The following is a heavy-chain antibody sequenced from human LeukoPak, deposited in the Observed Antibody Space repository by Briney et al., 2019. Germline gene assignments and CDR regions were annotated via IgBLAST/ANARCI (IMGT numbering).Heavy chain of an antibody. CDR3: VLFGDYESPDGFDI. Sequence: GRSLRLSCAASGFTFSSYGMHWVRQAPGKGLEWVAVISYDGSNKYYADSVKGRFTISRDNSKNTLYLQMNSLRAGDTAVYYCVLFGDYESPDGFDIWGQGTMVTVSS. J-gene: IGHJ3*02. V-gene: IGHV3-30*03. CDR1: GFTFSSYG. CDR2: ISYDGSNK. D-gene: IGHD4-17*01.